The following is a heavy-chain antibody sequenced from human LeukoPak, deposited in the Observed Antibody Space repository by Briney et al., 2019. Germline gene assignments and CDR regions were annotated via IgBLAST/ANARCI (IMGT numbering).Heavy chain of an antibody. Sequence: QAGGSLRLSCAASGFTFSSYAMSWVRQAPGKGLEWVSAISGSGGSTYYADSVKGRFTISRDNSKNTLYLQMNSLRAEDTAVYYCAQTIYRNDDYYYGMDVWGPGTTVTVSS. D-gene: IGHD2/OR15-2a*01. CDR3: AQTIYRNDDYYYGMDV. V-gene: IGHV3-23*01. CDR2: ISGSGGST. CDR1: GFTFSSYA. J-gene: IGHJ6*02.